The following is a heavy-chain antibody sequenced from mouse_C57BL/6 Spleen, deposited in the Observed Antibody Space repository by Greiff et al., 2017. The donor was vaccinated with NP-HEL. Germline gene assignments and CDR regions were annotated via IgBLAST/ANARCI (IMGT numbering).Heavy chain of an antibody. CDR2: IDPSDSYT. J-gene: IGHJ2*01. D-gene: IGHD1-1*01. V-gene: IGHV1-50*01. Sequence: QVQLQQSGAELVKPGASVKLSCKASGYTFTSYWMQWVKQRPGQGLEWIGEIDPSDSYTNYNQKFKGKATLTVDTSSSTAYMQLSSLTSEDSAVYYCATYYYGSSYCFDYWGQGTTLTVSS. CDR3: ATYYYGSSYCFDY. CDR1: GYTFTSYW.